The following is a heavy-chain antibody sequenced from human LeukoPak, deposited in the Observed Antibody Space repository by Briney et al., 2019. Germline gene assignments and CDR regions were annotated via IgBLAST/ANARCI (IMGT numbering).Heavy chain of an antibody. Sequence: GGSLRLSCAASGFTFSTYSMNWVRQAPGKGLEWVPSITSSSSYIYYADSVKGRFTISRDNAKNSLYLQMNSLRAEDTAVYYCAREMWYTPDYWGQGTLVTVSS. CDR2: ITSSSSYI. D-gene: IGHD1-14*01. V-gene: IGHV3-21*01. CDR1: GFTFSTYS. CDR3: AREMWYTPDY. J-gene: IGHJ4*02.